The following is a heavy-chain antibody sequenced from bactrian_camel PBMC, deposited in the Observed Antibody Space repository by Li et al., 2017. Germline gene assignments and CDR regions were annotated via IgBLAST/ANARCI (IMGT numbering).Heavy chain of an antibody. D-gene: IGHD3*01. J-gene: IGHJ4*01. CDR1: GFTFSNYA. CDR2: INSGGGST. V-gene: IGHV3S42*01. CDR3: AKGPRSDCYSQSWCSYEHNY. Sequence: VQLVESGGGLVQPGGSLSLSCAASGFTFSNYAMGWVRQAPGKGLEWVSGINSGGGSTNYADSVKGRFTVSRDDAKNTLYLQLNSLESEDTAMYYCAKGPRSDCYSQSWCSYEHNYWGQGTQVTVS.